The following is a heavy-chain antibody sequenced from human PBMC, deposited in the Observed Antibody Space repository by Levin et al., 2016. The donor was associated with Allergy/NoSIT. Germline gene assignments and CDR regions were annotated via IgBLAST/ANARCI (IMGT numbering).Heavy chain of an antibody. CDR2: IDPTDSYI. CDR3: ARVRGSGAPGSTFRWFDP. Sequence: VRQMPGKGLEWMGRIDPTDSYISYSPSFQGHVTLLVDKSISTAYLEWSSLKASDTGIYYCARVRGSGAPGSTFRWFDPWGQGTLVTVS. D-gene: IGHD1-1*01. V-gene: IGHV5-10-1*01. J-gene: IGHJ5*02.